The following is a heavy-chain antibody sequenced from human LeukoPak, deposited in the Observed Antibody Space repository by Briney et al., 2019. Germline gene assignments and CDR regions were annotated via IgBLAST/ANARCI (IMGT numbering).Heavy chain of an antibody. Sequence: SETLSPTCTVSGGSISSYYWSWIRQPPGKGLEWIGYIYYSGSTNYNPSLKSRVTISVDTSKNQFSLKLSSVTAADTAVYYCARARTYSSSWYFDYWGQGTLVTVSS. J-gene: IGHJ4*02. V-gene: IGHV4-59*08. CDR2: IYYSGST. D-gene: IGHD6-13*01. CDR3: ARARTYSSSWYFDY. CDR1: GGSISSYY.